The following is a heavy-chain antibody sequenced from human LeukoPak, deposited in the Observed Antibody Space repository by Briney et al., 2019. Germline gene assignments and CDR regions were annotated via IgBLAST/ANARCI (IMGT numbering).Heavy chain of an antibody. J-gene: IGHJ4*02. CDR3: AREGVGATYFDH. CDR2: INPNSGGT. V-gene: IGHV1-2*02. CDR1: GYTFTGYY. Sequence: SVKVSYTASGYTFTGYYMHWVRQAPGQGLEWMGWINPNSGGTNYAQKFQGRVTMTKDTSISTAYMELSRLRSDDTAVYYGAREGVGATYFDHWGQGTLVSVSS. D-gene: IGHD1-26*01.